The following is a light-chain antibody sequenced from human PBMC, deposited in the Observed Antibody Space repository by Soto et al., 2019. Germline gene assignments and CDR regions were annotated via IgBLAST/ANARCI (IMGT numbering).Light chain of an antibody. CDR2: DVH. CDR1: RTDVDGHDY. J-gene: IGLJ1*01. CDR3: SSYTASTPFYV. Sequence: QSALTQPASVSGSPGQSITISCTGARTDVDGHDYVSWYQQHPGQAPKLIIFDVHNRPSGVSSRFSGSKSGDTVSLTISGLRAEDDGDYYCSSYTASTPFYVFGTGTKLTVL. V-gene: IGLV2-14*03.